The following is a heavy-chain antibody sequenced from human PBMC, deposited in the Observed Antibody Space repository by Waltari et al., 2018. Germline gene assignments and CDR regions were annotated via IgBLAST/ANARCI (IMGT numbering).Heavy chain of an antibody. D-gene: IGHD3-22*01. CDR1: GGSISSSSYY. V-gene: IGHV4-39*01. CDR3: ARQGRITMIVVVRSSYYDY. Sequence: QLQLQESGPGLVKPSETLSLTCTVSGGSISSSSYYWGWIRQPPGKGLEWIGSIYYSGSTYYNPSLKSRVTISVDTSKNQFSLKLSSVTAADTAVYYCARQGRITMIVVVRSSYYDYWGQGTLVTVSS. J-gene: IGHJ4*02. CDR2: IYYSGST.